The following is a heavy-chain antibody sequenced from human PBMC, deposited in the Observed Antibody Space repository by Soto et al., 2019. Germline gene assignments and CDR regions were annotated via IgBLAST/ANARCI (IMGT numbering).Heavy chain of an antibody. Sequence: PSETLSLTCTVSGGSISSGDYYWSWIRQPPGKGLEWIWYIYYSGSTYYNPSLKSRVTISVDTSKNQFSLKLSSVTAADTAVYYFARGVDYYDSSGYYFDYWGQGTLVTVSS. CDR3: ARGVDYYDSSGYYFDY. D-gene: IGHD3-22*01. CDR1: GGSISSGDYY. J-gene: IGHJ4*02. CDR2: IYYSGST. V-gene: IGHV4-30-4*01.